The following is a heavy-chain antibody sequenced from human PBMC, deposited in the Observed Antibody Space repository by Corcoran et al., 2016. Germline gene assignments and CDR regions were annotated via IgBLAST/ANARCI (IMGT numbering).Heavy chain of an antibody. CDR2: IKSKTDGGTT. Sequence: EVQLVESRGGLVKPGGSLRLSCAASGFTFSNAWLNWVRQAPGKGLEWVGRIKSKTDGGTTDYAAHVKGRFTSSRDDSKNTRYLQMNSLKTEETAVYYCPTDTGGYRSGWRADSWGHGTLVTVSS. D-gene: IGHD6-19*01. J-gene: IGHJ5*01. CDR1: GFTFSNAW. V-gene: IGHV3-15*07. CDR3: PTDTGGYRSGWRADS.